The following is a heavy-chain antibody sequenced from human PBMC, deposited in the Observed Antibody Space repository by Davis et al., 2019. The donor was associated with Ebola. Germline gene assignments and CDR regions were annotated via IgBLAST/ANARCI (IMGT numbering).Heavy chain of an antibody. Sequence: ASVKVSCKVSGYTLTELSMHWVRQAPGKGLEWMGGFDPEDGETIYAQKFQGRVTMTEDTSTDTAYMELSSLRSEDTAVYYCATSFVIFDFWSGSPWDYWGQGTLVTVSS. D-gene: IGHD3-3*01. J-gene: IGHJ4*02. CDR3: ATSFVIFDFWSGSPWDY. V-gene: IGHV1-24*01. CDR2: FDPEDGET. CDR1: GYTLTELS.